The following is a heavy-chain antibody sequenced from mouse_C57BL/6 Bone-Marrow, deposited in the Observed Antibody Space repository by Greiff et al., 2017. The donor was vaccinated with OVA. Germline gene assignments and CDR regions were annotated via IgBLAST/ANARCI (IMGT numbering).Heavy chain of an antibody. CDR2: IYWDDDK. J-gene: IGHJ1*03. Sequence: QVTLKVSCPGILQSSQTLSLTCSFSGFSLSTSGMGVSWIRQPSGKGLEWLAHIYWDDDKRYNPSLKSRLTISKDTSRNQVFLKITSVDTADTATYYCARRATYYGSNWYFDVWGTGTTVTVSS. CDR3: ARRATYYGSNWYFDV. CDR1: GFSLSTSGMG. V-gene: IGHV8-12*01. D-gene: IGHD1-1*01.